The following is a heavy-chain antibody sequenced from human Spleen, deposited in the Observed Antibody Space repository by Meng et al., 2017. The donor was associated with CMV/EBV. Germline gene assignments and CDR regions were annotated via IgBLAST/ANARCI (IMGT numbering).Heavy chain of an antibody. J-gene: IGHJ4*02. CDR2: VIPALSVA. Sequence: KTSGGTFNKDTINWVRQAPGQGLEWMGRVIPALSVANYAQKFQGRVTLTADRSTNTAYMEVTSLTSDDTAVYYCARHHDHNERGLDSWGQGTLVTVSS. CDR3: ARHHDHNERGLDS. CDR1: GGTFNKDT. D-gene: IGHD1-14*01. V-gene: IGHV1-69*02.